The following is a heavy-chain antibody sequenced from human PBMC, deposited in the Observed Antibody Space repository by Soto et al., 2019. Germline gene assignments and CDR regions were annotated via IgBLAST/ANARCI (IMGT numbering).Heavy chain of an antibody. D-gene: IGHD3-10*01. Sequence: QVQLVQSGAEVKKPGASVKVSCKASGYTFTSYYMHWVRQAPGQGLVWMGKINPSGGSTSYAQKSQGRVTMPRDTSTSTVYMELSSLRSEDTTVYYCASTVYGSGSPPFDYWGQGTLVTVSS. V-gene: IGHV1-46*03. CDR2: INPSGGST. J-gene: IGHJ4*02. CDR3: ASTVYGSGSPPFDY. CDR1: GYTFTSYY.